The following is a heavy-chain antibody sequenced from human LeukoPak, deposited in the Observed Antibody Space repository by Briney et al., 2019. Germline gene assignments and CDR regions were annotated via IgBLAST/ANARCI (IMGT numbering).Heavy chain of an antibody. D-gene: IGHD2-8*01. V-gene: IGHV4-4*02. J-gene: IGHJ6*03. Sequence: SETLSLTCAVSGGSISSSNWWSWVRQPPGKGLEWIGEIYHSGSTNYNPSLKSRVTISVDKSKNQFSLKLSSVTAADTAVYYCARGRRGEMTNATSVMYYYYYYYMDVWGKGTTVTVSS. CDR2: IYHSGST. CDR3: ARGRRGEMTNATSVMYYYYYYYMDV. CDR1: GGSISSSNW.